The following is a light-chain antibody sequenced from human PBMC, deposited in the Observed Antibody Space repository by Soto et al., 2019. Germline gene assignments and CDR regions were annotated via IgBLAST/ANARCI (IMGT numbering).Light chain of an antibody. CDR1: QSVL. Sequence: EIVLTQSPGTLSLSPGERATLSCRASQSVLAWFQQKPGQAPRLLIYDASNRATGIPARFSGSGSGTDFTLTISSLEPEDFAVYYCQQRSNWPPTFGQGTRMEIK. CDR2: DAS. V-gene: IGKV3-11*01. J-gene: IGKJ5*01. CDR3: QQRSNWPPT.